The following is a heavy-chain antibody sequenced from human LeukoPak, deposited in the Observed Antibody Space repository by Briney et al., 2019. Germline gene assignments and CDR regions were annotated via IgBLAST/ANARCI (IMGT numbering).Heavy chain of an antibody. J-gene: IGHJ4*02. CDR2: ISSSSSYI. CDR1: GFTFSSSS. D-gene: IGHD2-2*02. CDR3: ARGYCSSTSCYRLDY. V-gene: IGHV3-21*01. Sequence: PGGSLRLSCAASGFTFSSSSMNWVRQAPGKGLEWVSSISSSSSYIYFADSVKGRFTISRDNAKSSVYLQMNSLRAEDTAVYYCARGYCSSTSCYRLDYWGQGTLVTVSS.